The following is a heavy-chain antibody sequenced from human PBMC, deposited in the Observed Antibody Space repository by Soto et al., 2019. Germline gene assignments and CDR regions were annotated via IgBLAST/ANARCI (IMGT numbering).Heavy chain of an antibody. CDR2: IIPILGIA. J-gene: IGHJ4*02. CDR3: ARAVSSGYDLDY. V-gene: IGHV1-69*02. Sequence: QVQLVQSGAEVKKPGSSVKVSCKASGGTFSSYTISWVRQAPGQGLEWMGRIIPILGIANYAQKFQGRVXIXAXXATSTAYMELSSLRSEDTAVYYCARAVSSGYDLDYWGQGTLVTVSS. D-gene: IGHD5-12*01. CDR1: GGTFSSYT.